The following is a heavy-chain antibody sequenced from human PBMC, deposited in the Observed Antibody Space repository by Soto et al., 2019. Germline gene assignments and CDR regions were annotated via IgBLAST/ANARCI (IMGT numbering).Heavy chain of an antibody. CDR3: AKDLYYYDSSGYLHTPDY. CDR1: GFTFSSYA. D-gene: IGHD3-22*01. CDR2: ISGSGGST. J-gene: IGHJ4*02. V-gene: IGHV3-23*01. Sequence: GGSLRLSCAASGFTFSSYAMSWVRQAPGKGLEWVSAISGSGGSTYYADSVKGRFTISRDNSKNTLYLQMNSLRAEDTAVYYCAKDLYYYDSSGYLHTPDYWGQGTLVTVSS.